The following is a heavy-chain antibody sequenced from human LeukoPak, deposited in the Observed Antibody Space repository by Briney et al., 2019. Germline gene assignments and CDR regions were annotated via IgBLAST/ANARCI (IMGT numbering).Heavy chain of an antibody. D-gene: IGHD3-3*01. CDR1: GFTFSSYG. CDR3: ASDANYDLWSGYYALDY. CDR2: IRYDGSNK. J-gene: IGHJ4*02. V-gene: IGHV3-30*02. Sequence: GGSLRLSCAASGFTFSSYGMHWVRQAPGKGREWVAFIRYDGSNKYYADSVKGRFTISRDNSKNTLYLQMNSLRAEDTAVYYCASDANYDLWSGYYALDYWGQGTLVTVSS.